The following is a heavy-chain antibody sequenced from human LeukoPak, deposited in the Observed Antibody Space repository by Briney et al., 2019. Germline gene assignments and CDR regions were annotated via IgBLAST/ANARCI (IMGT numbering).Heavy chain of an antibody. Sequence: SETLSLTCTVSGGSISSYYWSWIRQPPGKGLEWIGYIYYSGSTNYNPSLKSRVTISVDTSKNQFSLKLSSVTAADTAVYYCAIRQPVDTAMAMGAFDTWGQGTMVTVSS. CDR2: IYYSGST. J-gene: IGHJ3*02. V-gene: IGHV4-59*01. D-gene: IGHD5-18*01. CDR3: AIRQPVDTAMAMGAFDT. CDR1: GGSISSYY.